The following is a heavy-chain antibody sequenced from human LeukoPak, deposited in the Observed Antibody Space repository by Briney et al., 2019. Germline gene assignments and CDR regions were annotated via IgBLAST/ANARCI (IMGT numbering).Heavy chain of an antibody. V-gene: IGHV3-21*01. J-gene: IGHJ4*02. D-gene: IGHD2-8*01. CDR3: ARGGSGYCTNGVCYEGY. CDR2: ISSSSSYI. Sequence: GGSLRLSCAASGFTFSSYAMSWVRQAPGKGLEWVSSISSSSSYIYYADSVKGRFTISRDNAKNSLYLQMNSLRAEDTAVYYCARGGSGYCTNGVCYEGYWGQGTLVTVSS. CDR1: GFTFSSYA.